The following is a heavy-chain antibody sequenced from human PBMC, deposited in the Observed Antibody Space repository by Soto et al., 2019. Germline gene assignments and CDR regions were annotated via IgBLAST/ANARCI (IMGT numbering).Heavy chain of an antibody. D-gene: IGHD3-22*01. CDR3: ARVDDSSGYYSAY. CDR1: GGSVSSGSYY. V-gene: IGHV4-61*01. CDR2: IYYSGST. J-gene: IGHJ4*02. Sequence: PSETLSLTCTVSGGSVSSGSYYWSWIRQPPGKGLEWIGYIYYSGSTNYNPSLKSRVTISVDTSKNQFSLKLSSVTAADTAVYYCARVDDSSGYYSAYWGQGTLVTVSS.